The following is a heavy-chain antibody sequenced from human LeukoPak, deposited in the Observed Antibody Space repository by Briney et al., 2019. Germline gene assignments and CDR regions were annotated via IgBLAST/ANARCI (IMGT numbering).Heavy chain of an antibody. J-gene: IGHJ3*02. D-gene: IGHD3-3*01. CDR1: GFTFSSYG. Sequence: PGGSLRLSCAASGFTFSSYGMHWVRQAPGKGLEWVAVISYDGSNKYYADSVKGRFTISRDNAKNSLYLQMNSLRAEDMALYYCAKAGSYYDFWSGYYRDDAFDIWGQGTMVTVSS. CDR2: ISYDGSNK. V-gene: IGHV3-30*18. CDR3: AKAGSYYDFWSGYYRDDAFDI.